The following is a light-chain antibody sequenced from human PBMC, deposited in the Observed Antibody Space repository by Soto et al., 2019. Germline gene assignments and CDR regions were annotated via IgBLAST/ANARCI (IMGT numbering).Light chain of an antibody. V-gene: IGLV2-8*01. J-gene: IGLJ1*01. CDR2: EVS. Sequence: QSALTQPPSASGSPGQSVTISCTGTSSDVGGYNYVSWYQQHPGKAPKLMIYEVSKRPSGVSNRFFGSKSGNTASLTISGLQAEDEADYYCSSYAGSSTYYVFGTGTKVTVL. CDR3: SSYAGSSTYYV. CDR1: SSDVGGYNY.